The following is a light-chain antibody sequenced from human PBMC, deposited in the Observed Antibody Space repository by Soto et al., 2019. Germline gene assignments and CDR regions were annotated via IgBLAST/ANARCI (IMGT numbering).Light chain of an antibody. V-gene: IGKV1-5*03. CDR2: KAS. CDR1: QSIGSW. CDR3: QQYNSYSAA. J-gene: IGKJ1*01. Sequence: DIQMTQSPSTLSASVGDRVTITCRASQSIGSWLAWYQQKPGKAPKVLIYKASTLKSGVPSRFSGRGSGPEFTLTISSLQPDDFGTYYCQQYNSYSAAFGQGSKVDIK.